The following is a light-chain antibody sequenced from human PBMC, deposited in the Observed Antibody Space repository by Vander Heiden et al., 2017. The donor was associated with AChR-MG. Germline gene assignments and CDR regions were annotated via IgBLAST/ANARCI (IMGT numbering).Light chain of an antibody. CDR2: EVS. CDR3: SSYTSSSTLGVYV. Sequence: QSALTQPPSVSGSPGQSATISCPGTSSDVGSYTRVPWYQQPPGTAPKLMIYEVSNRPSGVPDRFSGSKSGNTASLTISGLQAEDEADYYCSSYTSSSTLGVYVFGTGTKVTVL. CDR1: SSDVGSYTR. J-gene: IGLJ1*01. V-gene: IGLV2-18*02.